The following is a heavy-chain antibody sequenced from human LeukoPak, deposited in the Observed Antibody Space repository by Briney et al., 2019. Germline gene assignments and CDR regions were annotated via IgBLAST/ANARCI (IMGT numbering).Heavy chain of an antibody. V-gene: IGHV3-21*01. CDR3: ARGGPYYDFWSGYYYYFDY. J-gene: IGHJ4*02. CDR2: ISSSSSYI. Sequence: AGGSLRLSCAASGFTFSSYSMNWVRQAPGKGLEWVSSISSSSSYIYYADSVKGRFTISRDNAKNSLYLQMNSLRAEDTAVYYCARGGPYYDFWSGYYYYFDYWGQGTLVTVSS. D-gene: IGHD3-3*01. CDR1: GFTFSSYS.